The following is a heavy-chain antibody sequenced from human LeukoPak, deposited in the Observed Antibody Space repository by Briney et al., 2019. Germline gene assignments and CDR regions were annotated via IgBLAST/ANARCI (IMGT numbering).Heavy chain of an antibody. CDR2: IYPGDSDT. J-gene: IGHJ4*02. D-gene: IGHD2-15*01. Sequence: GESLKISCTGSGYSFANYWIAWVRQMPGKGLEWMGIIYPGDSDTTYSPSFQGQVTISADKSISTAYVQWSSLRSEDTAVYYCARDVCSGGSCYSYFDYWGQGTLVTVSS. V-gene: IGHV5-51*01. CDR1: GYSFANYW. CDR3: ARDVCSGGSCYSYFDY.